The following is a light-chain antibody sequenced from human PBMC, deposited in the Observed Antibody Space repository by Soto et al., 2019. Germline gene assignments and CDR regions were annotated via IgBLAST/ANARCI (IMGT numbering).Light chain of an antibody. CDR2: AAS. Sequence: DIQMTQSPSSLSASVGDRVTITCRASQSVSSYFNWYQQKPGKAPKLLIYAASSLQSGVPPRFSGSVSGTDSTLTISSLQPEDFATYYCQQSHSLPWTFGQGTKVEIK. V-gene: IGKV1-39*01. CDR1: QSVSSY. J-gene: IGKJ1*01. CDR3: QQSHSLPWT.